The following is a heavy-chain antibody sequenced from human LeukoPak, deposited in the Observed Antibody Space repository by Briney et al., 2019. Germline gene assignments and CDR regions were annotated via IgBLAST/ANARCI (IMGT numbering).Heavy chain of an antibody. Sequence: PGRSLRLSCAASGFTFSSYAMHWVRQAPGKGLEWVAVISYDGSNKYYADSVKGRFTISRDNSKNTLYLQMNSLRAEDTAVYYCARCDYGDYIGYYYYGMDVWGKGTTVTVSS. CDR1: GFTFSSYA. J-gene: IGHJ6*04. CDR2: ISYDGSNK. V-gene: IGHV3-30*04. D-gene: IGHD4-17*01. CDR3: ARCDYGDYIGYYYYGMDV.